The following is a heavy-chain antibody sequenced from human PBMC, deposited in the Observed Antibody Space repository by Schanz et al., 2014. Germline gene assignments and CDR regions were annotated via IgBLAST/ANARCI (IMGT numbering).Heavy chain of an antibody. D-gene: IGHD3-10*01. CDR2: MNPKNGAT. J-gene: IGHJ6*02. CDR1: RYDFRDYY. CDR3: ARVLYFGPGIAYYGVDV. Sequence: QAQLVQSGAEVKRSGASVKILCKASRYDFRDYYVQWVRQAPGYGLEWVGRMNPKNGATIYAQKLQGRVSMTRDMFTSTAYMEVRSLRHDDTALYYCARVLYFGPGIAYYGVDVWGQGTAVSVS. V-gene: IGHV1-2*06.